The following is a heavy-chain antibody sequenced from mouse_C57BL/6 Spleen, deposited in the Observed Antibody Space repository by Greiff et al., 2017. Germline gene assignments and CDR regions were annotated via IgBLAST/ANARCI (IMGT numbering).Heavy chain of an antibody. J-gene: IGHJ1*03. CDR3: ARDSNYLYFDV. CDR1: GYTFTSYW. V-gene: IGHV1-72*01. CDR2: IDPNSGGT. Sequence: VQLQQPGAELVKPGASVKLSCKASGYTFTSYWMHWVKQRPGRGLEWIGRIDPNSGGTKYNEKFKSKATLTVDKPSSTAYMQLSSLTSECSAVYYCARDSNYLYFDVWGTGTTVTVSS. D-gene: IGHD2-5*01.